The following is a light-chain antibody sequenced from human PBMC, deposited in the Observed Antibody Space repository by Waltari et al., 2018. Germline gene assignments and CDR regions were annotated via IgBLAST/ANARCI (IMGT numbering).Light chain of an antibody. J-gene: IGKJ3*01. Sequence: DIQLTPSPSTLSASVGDRVTITCRASQSISRWLACYQQKPGKAPKLLIYKASSLESGVPSRFSGSGSGTEFTLTISSLQPDDFATYYCQQYNSYPITFGPGTKVDIK. CDR2: KAS. V-gene: IGKV1-5*03. CDR3: QQYNSYPIT. CDR1: QSISRW.